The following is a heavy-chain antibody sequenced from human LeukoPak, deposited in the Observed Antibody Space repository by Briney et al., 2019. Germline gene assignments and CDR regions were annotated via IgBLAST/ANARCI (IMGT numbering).Heavy chain of an antibody. J-gene: IGHJ5*02. V-gene: IGHV5-10-1*01. CDR1: GYRFTSYW. D-gene: IGHD2-15*01. CDR2: IDPSDSYT. CDR3: ATHPAYCSGGSCYGNWFDP. Sequence: GESLRISCQGSGYRFTSYWISWVRQMPGKGLEWIGCIDPSDSYTNYSPSFQVHGTISTDKSTSTAYLQWSSLKASDTAMYYCATHPAYCSGGSCYGNWFDPWGQGTLVTVSS.